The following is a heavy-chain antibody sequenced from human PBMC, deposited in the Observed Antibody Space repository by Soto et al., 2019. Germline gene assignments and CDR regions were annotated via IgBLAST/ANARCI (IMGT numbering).Heavy chain of an antibody. CDR2: MNPNSGNT. D-gene: IGHD2-2*02. J-gene: IGHJ2*01. V-gene: IGHV1-8*01. Sequence: QVQLVQSGAEVKKPGASVKVSCKASGYTFTSYDINWVRQATGQGLEWMGWMNPNSGNTGYAQKFKARVTMTRNTYKSTAYMELSSLRSEDTAVYYCARSLYTSHHWYFDLWGRGTLVTVSS. CDR1: GYTFTSYD. CDR3: ARSLYTSHHWYFDL.